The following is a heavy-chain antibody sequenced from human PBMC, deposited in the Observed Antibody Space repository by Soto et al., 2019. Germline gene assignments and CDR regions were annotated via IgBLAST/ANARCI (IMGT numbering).Heavy chain of an antibody. Sequence: QVQLVQSGAEVKKPGASVKVSCKASGYTFTSYAMHWVRQAPGQRLEWMGWINAGNGNTKYSQKFQGRVTITRATCASTAYMALSSLRPEDTAVYYCARGPGGPGGPGDYWGQGTLVTVSS. CDR1: GYTFTSYA. D-gene: IGHD2-15*01. J-gene: IGHJ4*02. CDR3: ARGPGGPGGPGDY. V-gene: IGHV1-3*01. CDR2: INAGNGNT.